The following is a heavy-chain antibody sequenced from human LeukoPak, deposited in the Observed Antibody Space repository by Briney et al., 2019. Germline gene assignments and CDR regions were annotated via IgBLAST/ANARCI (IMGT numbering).Heavy chain of an antibody. CDR3: ARLQLERQIVDY. D-gene: IGHD1-1*01. V-gene: IGHV3-30*03. J-gene: IGHJ4*02. Sequence: GGSLRLSCAASGFTFSSYNMNWVRQAPGKGLEWVAVISYDGSNKYYADSVKGRFTISRDNSKNTLYLQMNSLRAEDTAVYYCARLQLERQIVDYWGQGTLVTVSS. CDR1: GFTFSSYN. CDR2: ISYDGSNK.